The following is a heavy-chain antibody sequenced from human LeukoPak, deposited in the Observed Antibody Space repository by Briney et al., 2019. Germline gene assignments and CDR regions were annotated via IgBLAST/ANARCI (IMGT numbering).Heavy chain of an antibody. CDR1: GYTLTELS. CDR2: FDPEDGET. CDR3: ATLTKDYDHVWGSYRYQVGLPDY. J-gene: IGHJ4*02. Sequence: GASVKVSCKVSGYTLTELSMHWVRQAPGKGLEWMGGFDPEDGETIYAQKFRGRVTMTEDTSTDTAYMELSSLRSEDTAVYYCATLTKDYDHVWGSYRYQVGLPDYWGQGTLVTVSS. D-gene: IGHD3-16*02. V-gene: IGHV1-24*01.